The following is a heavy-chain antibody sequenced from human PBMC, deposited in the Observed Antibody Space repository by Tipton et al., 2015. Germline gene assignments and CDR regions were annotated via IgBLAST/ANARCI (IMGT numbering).Heavy chain of an antibody. CDR2: VKSKADGGTI. J-gene: IGHJ4*02. D-gene: IGHD3-10*01. CDR3: TADVRENRRFTMVHGIVRDS. Sequence: SLRLSCTTSSFTFTNAWMNWVRQAPGKGLEWVGRVKSKADGGTIDYAADVVDRFKISIDDSKNTLYLQMNSLKTEDTAVYYCTADVRENRRFTMVHGIVRDSWGQGTLVTVSS. CDR1: SFTFTNAW. V-gene: IGHV3-15*07.